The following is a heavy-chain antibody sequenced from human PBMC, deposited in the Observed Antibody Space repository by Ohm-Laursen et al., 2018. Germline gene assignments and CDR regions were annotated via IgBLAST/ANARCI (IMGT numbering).Heavy chain of an antibody. CDR1: GFTFSDYY. CDR3: ARDNHGDDPDAFDI. Sequence: GSLRLSCTASGFTFSDYYMSWIRQAPGKGLEWVSYISSSGSTIYYADSVKGRFTISRDSAKNSLYLQMNSLRAEDTAVYYCARDNHGDDPDAFDIWGQGTMVTVSS. V-gene: IGHV3-11*04. J-gene: IGHJ3*02. CDR2: ISSSGSTI. D-gene: IGHD4-17*01.